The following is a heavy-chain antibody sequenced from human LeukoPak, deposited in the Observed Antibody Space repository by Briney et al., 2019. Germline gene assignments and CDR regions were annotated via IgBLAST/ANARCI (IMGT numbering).Heavy chain of an antibody. CDR2: INPSSGGT. Sequence: ASVKVSCKASGYTFTGYYMHWVRQAPGQGLEWMGWINPSSGGTNYAQKFQGRVTMTRDTSISTACMELSRLRSDDTAVYYCARRSEIQPGNFDYWGQGTLVTVSS. D-gene: IGHD5-18*01. J-gene: IGHJ4*02. CDR1: GYTFTGYY. CDR3: ARRSEIQPGNFDY. V-gene: IGHV1-2*02.